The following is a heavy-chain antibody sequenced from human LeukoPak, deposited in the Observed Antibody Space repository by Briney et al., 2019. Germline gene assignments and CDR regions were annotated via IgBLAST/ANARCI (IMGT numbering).Heavy chain of an antibody. D-gene: IGHD1-1*01. V-gene: IGHV3-21*01. J-gene: IGHJ4*02. CDR3: ARALTTLTYEGY. Sequence: GGSLRLSCAASGFTFSSYSMNWVRQAPGKGLEWVSSISGSNSYIFYADSVKGRFTVSRDNAKDSLYLQMNSLRAEDTAVYYCARALTTLTYEGYWGQGTLITVSS. CDR1: GFTFSSYS. CDR2: ISGSNSYI.